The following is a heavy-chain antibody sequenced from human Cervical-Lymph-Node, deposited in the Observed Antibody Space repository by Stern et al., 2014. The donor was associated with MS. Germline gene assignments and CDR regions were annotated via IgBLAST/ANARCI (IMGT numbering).Heavy chain of an antibody. Sequence: QVQLQESGPGLVRPSGTLSLTCAVSGGSISRNNWWSWVRQPPGKVPEWIGEIYQSGSTNYNPSLKSRVTISVDKSNNYFSLDLNSVTAADTAVYYCAKWSSAPGCFDSWGQGTLVTVSS. CDR3: AKWSSAPGCFDS. CDR1: GGSISRNNW. CDR2: IYQSGST. V-gene: IGHV4-4*02. J-gene: IGHJ4*02. D-gene: IGHD3-10*01.